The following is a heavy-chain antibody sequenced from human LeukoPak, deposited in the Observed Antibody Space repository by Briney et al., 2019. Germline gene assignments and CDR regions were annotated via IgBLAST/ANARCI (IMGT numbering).Heavy chain of an antibody. D-gene: IGHD5-24*01. V-gene: IGHV3-23*01. CDR1: GFTLSDSA. J-gene: IGHJ3*01. CDR3: ARDIQLST. Sequence: GGSLRLSCAASGFTLSDSAMSWVRQAPGKGLEWVSLISFSGGSTYYADSVKGRFTISRDNSKDTLYLQMNSLRAEDTAIYYCARDIQLSTWGLGTMVTVSS. CDR2: ISFSGGST.